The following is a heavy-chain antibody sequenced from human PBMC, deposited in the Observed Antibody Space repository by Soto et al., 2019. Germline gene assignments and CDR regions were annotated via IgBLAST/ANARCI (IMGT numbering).Heavy chain of an antibody. CDR2: ISYDGSNK. CDR1: GFTFSSYG. V-gene: IGHV3-30*18. D-gene: IGHD6-13*01. Sequence: QVQLVESGGGGVQPGRSLRLSCAASGFTFSSYGMHWVRQASGKGLEWVAVISYDGSNKYYADSVKGRFTISRDNSKNTLYLQMNSLRAEDTAVYYCAKEGAAAASPNNWFDPWGQGTLVTVSS. CDR3: AKEGAAAASPNNWFDP. J-gene: IGHJ5*02.